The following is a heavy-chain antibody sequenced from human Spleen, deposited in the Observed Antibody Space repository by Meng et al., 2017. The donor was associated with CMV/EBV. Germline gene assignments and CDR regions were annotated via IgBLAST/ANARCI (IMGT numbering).Heavy chain of an antibody. CDR3: AMYSSSFFDY. D-gene: IGHD6-6*01. CDR2: ISVSGGII. Sequence: GESLKISCAASGITFTDYYMSWIRQAPGKGLEWVSYISVSGGIIYYADSVKGRFTISRDNSKNTLYLQMNSLRAEDTVVYYCAMYSSSFFDYWGQGTLVTVSS. J-gene: IGHJ4*02. V-gene: IGHV3-11*01. CDR1: GITFTDYY.